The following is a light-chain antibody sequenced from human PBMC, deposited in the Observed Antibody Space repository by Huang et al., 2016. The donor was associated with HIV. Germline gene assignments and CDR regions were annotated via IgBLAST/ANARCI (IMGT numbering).Light chain of an antibody. CDR1: QSISSD. V-gene: IGKV3-15*01. CDR3: HQHNDWPYT. J-gene: IGKJ2*01. CDR2: GVS. Sequence: EIVMTQSPATLSVSPGERATLSCRASQSISSDLVWYQQKPGRAPRLLIYGVSSRATGIPARFGGSGSGTEFTLTISSLQSEDFAVYYCHQHNDWPYTFGQGTKLEIK.